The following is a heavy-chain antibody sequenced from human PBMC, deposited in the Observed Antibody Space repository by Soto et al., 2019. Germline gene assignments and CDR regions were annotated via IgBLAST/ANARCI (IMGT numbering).Heavy chain of an antibody. CDR2: IYYSGST. D-gene: IGHD6-13*01. CDR1: GGSISSGGYY. CDR3: ARTIAAAGTYYYYGMDV. J-gene: IGHJ6*02. Sequence: PSETLSLTCTVSGGSISSGGYYWSWIRQHPGTGLEWFGYIYYSGSTYYNPSLKSRVTISVDTSKNQFSLKLSSVTAADTAVYYCARTIAAAGTYYYYGMDVWGQGTTVTVSS. V-gene: IGHV4-31*03.